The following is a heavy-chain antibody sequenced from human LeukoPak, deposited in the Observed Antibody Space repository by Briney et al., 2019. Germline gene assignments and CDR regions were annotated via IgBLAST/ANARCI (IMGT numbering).Heavy chain of an antibody. Sequence: SETLSLTYTVSGGSISSYYWSWIRQPPGKGLEWIGYIYYSGSTNYNPSLKSRVTISVDTSKNQFSLKLSSVTAADTAVYYCARGGYYFDYWGQGTLVTVSS. V-gene: IGHV4-59*01. J-gene: IGHJ4*02. CDR3: ARGGYYFDY. D-gene: IGHD5-12*01. CDR2: IYYSGST. CDR1: GGSISSYY.